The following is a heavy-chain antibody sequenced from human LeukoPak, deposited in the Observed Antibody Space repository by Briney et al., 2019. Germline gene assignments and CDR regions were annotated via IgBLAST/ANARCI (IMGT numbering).Heavy chain of an antibody. Sequence: PGGSLRLSCAASGFTFSNAWMSWVRQAPGKGLEWVGRIKSKTDGGTTDYAAPVKGRFTISRDDSKNTLYLQMNSLKTEDTAVYYCTTDLWAEWFGELTLDYYYYYGMDVWGQGTTVTVSS. J-gene: IGHJ6*02. V-gene: IGHV3-15*01. D-gene: IGHD3-10*01. CDR2: IKSKTDGGTT. CDR1: GFTFSNAW. CDR3: TTDLWAEWFGELTLDYYYYYGMDV.